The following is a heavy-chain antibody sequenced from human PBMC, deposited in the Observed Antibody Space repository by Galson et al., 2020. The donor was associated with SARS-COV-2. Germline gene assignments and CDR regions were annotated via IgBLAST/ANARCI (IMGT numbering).Heavy chain of an antibody. J-gene: IGHJ4*02. D-gene: IGHD6-13*01. Sequence: GGSLRLSCAASGFTFSNFPMTWVRQAPGKRLEWVSTINSNGGNTYYADSGKGRFTVSRDNSKDTLFLQMNSLRAEDTAVYYCAKRIPAAGTYYFDYWGPGTLVTVSS. CDR1: GFTFSNFP. V-gene: IGHV3-23*01. CDR2: INSNGGNT. CDR3: AKRIPAAGTYYFDY.